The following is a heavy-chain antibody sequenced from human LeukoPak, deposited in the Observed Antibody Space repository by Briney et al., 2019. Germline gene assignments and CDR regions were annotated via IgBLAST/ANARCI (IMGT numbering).Heavy chain of an antibody. CDR2: IGISSGNT. D-gene: IGHD2-2*01. CDR3: ARDTKYAFDN. CDR1: GFTFSRYS. Sequence: GRSLRLSCAASGFTFSRYSMNWVRQAPGKGLEWISYIGISSGNTKYADSVKGRFTISGDKAKNSVYLQMNSLRVEDTAVYYCARDTKYAFDNWGQGTLVTVSS. J-gene: IGHJ4*02. V-gene: IGHV3-48*01.